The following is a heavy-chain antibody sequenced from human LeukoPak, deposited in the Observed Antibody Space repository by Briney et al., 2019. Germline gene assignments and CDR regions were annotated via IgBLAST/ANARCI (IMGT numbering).Heavy chain of an antibody. D-gene: IGHD3-3*01. Sequence: ASVKVSCKASGYTCTGYYMHWVRQAPGQGLEWMGWINPNSGGTNYAQKFQGRVTMTRDTSISTAYMELSRLRSDDTAVYYCASRDGRSSSFRFDPWGQGTLVTVSS. CDR2: INPNSGGT. CDR3: ASRDGRSSSFRFDP. V-gene: IGHV1-2*02. CDR1: GYTCTGYY. J-gene: IGHJ5*02.